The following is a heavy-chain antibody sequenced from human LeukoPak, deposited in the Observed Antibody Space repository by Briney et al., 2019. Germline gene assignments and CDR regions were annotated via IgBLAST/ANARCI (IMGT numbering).Heavy chain of an antibody. CDR2: VYRSGST. V-gene: IGHV4-38-2*02. J-gene: IGHJ4*02. D-gene: IGHD7-27*01. CDR3: ARENWVFDY. CDR1: GDSISSGYH. Sequence: PSETLSFTCVVSGDSISSGYHWGWIRQPPGEGLEWIGSVYRSGSTYYNPSLKSRVTISVDTSKNQISLKVRSVTAADTAVYYCARENWVFDYWGQGILVTV.